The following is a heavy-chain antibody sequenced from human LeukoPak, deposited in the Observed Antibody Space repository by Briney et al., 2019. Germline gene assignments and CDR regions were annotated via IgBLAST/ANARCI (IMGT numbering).Heavy chain of an antibody. V-gene: IGHV4-59*02. CDR1: GGSVSSYY. J-gene: IGHJ6*03. CDR2: IYSSGST. CDR3: ARDLRRAGYYYMHV. Sequence: SETLSLTCTVSGGSVSSYYWTWIRQPPGKGLEWIGYIYSSGSTKYNPSLKSRVTMSVDTSKNQFSLKLSSVTAADTAVYYCARDLRRAGYYYMHVWGKGTTVTVSS.